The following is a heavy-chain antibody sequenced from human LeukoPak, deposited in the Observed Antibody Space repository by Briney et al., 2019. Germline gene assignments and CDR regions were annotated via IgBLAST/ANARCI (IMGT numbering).Heavy chain of an antibody. CDR1: GGSITSSSYY. CDR3: ARDGGHGSGWYYFDY. V-gene: IGHV4-39*07. J-gene: IGHJ4*02. D-gene: IGHD6-19*01. Sequence: SETLSLTCTVSGGSITSSSYYWGWIRQPPGKGLEWIGSIYYSGSTYYNPSLKSRVTISVDTPNNQFSLKLSSVTAADTAVYYCARDGGHGSGWYYFDYWGQGTLVTVSS. CDR2: IYYSGST.